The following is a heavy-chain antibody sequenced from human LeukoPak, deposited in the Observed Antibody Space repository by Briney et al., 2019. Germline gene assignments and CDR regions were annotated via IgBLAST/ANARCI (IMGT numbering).Heavy chain of an antibody. CDR1: GGSISSSSYY. CDR3: AREPIQYYYYYMDV. J-gene: IGHJ6*03. CDR2: IYYSGST. V-gene: IGHV4-39*07. Sequence: SETLSLTCTVSGGSISSSSYYWGWIRQPPGKGLEWIGSIYYSGSTYYNPSLKSRVTISVDTSKNQFSLKLSSVTAADTAVYYCAREPIQYYYYYMDVWGKGTTVTVSS.